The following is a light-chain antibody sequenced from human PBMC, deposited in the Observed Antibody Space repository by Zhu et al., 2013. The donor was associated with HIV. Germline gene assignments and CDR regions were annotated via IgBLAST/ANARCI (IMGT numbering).Light chain of an antibody. J-gene: IGKJ3*01. V-gene: IGKV3-15*01. CDR1: QSVGSN. Sequence: EIVMTQSPGTLSVSPGERATLSCRASQSVGSNLAWYQQKPGQPPRLLIYGASTRATGIPARFSGSGSGTEFTLTISSLQPEDIATYYCQKYISAPFTFGPGTKVDL. CDR2: GAS. CDR3: QKYISAPFT.